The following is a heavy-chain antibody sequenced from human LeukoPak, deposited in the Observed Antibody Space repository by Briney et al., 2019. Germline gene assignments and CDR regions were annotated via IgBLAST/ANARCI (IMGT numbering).Heavy chain of an antibody. D-gene: IGHD4-11*01. CDR2: ICGSGGST. V-gene: IGHV3-23*01. J-gene: IGHJ5*02. CDR1: GFTFSSDA. CDR3: AKSPSTVTTNWFDP. Sequence: GGCLRLSCAASGFTFSSDAMSGVCQAPGRGRGWVSAICGSGGSTYYADSVKGRFTISTDNSKNTLYLQMNSLRAEDTAVYYCAKSPSTVTTNWFDPWGQGTLVTVSS.